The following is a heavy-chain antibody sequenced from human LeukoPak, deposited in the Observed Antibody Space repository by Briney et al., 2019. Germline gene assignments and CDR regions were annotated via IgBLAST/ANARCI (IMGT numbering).Heavy chain of an antibody. CDR3: ARDCIGCHGFDF. CDR1: GYSFIKYV. Sequence: GASVKVSCKTSGYSFIKYVITWVRQAPGQGLEWMGWVSAYGDNTNYVQKFQGRVSITTDTSTNTAYMELRTLKRDDSAVYLCARDCIGCHGFDFWGQGTLVTVSS. CDR2: VSAYGDNT. J-gene: IGHJ4*02. V-gene: IGHV1-18*01. D-gene: IGHD2-15*01.